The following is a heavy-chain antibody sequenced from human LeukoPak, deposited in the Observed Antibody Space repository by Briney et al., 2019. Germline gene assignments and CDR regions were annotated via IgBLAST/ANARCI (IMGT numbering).Heavy chain of an antibody. CDR1: GSTVSTNF. Sequence: GGSLRIYCAASGSTVSTNFMSWVRQAPGKGLELVSGINWSGGSTFYADSMKGRFTISRDNAKKYLYLQVNSLRAEDTALYYCARAGGLWYAEAYFDYWGQGTLVTVSS. V-gene: IGHV3-20*04. J-gene: IGHJ4*02. CDR3: ARAGGLWYAEAYFDY. CDR2: INWSGGST. D-gene: IGHD6-13*01.